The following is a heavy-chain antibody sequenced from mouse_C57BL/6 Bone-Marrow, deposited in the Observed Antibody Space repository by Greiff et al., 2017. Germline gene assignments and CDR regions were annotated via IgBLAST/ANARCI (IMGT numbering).Heavy chain of an antibody. CDR1: GFTFSSYT. J-gene: IGHJ4*01. V-gene: IGHV5-12-1*01. CDR2: ISGGGGST. Sequence: EVQRVESGGGLVKPGGSLKLSCAASGFTFSSYTMSWVRQTPEKRLEWVATISGGGGSTYYPDTVKGRFTISRDNAKNTLYLQMSRLKSEDTAMYYCARQDYAMDYWGQETSVTVSS. CDR3: ARQDYAMDY.